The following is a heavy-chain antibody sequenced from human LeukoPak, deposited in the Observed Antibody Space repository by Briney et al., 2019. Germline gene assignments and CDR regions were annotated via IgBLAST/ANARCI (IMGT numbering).Heavy chain of an antibody. J-gene: IGHJ4*02. CDR2: IYYTGST. CDR1: RGSVSSSTYY. D-gene: IGHD2-8*01. V-gene: IGHV4-39*07. CDR3: TAEKNGSPHY. Sequence: PSETLSLTCTVSRGSVSSSTYYWSWVRQPPGKGLEWIASIYYTGSTYYNPSLKSRVTISLDMSKNEFFLTMSSVTGADTAVYVCTAEKNGSPHYWGQGTQVTVSS.